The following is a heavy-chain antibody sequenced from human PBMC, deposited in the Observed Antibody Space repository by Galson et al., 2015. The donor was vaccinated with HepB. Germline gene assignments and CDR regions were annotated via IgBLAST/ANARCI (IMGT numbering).Heavy chain of an antibody. D-gene: IGHD3-16*01. CDR3: AKEGGTG. J-gene: IGHJ4*02. CDR2: ISWNSGSI. V-gene: IGHV3-9*01. CDR1: GFTFDDYA. Sequence: SLRLSCAASGFTFDDYAMHWVRQAPGKGLEWVSGISWNSGSIGYADSVKGRFTISRDNAKNSLYLQMNSLRAEDTALYYCAKEGGTGWGQGTLVTVSS.